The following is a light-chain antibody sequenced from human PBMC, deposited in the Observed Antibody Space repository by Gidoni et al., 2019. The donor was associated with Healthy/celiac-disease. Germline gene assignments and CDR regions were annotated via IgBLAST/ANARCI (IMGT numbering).Light chain of an antibody. Sequence: DIQMTQSPSSLSASVVDRVTITCRASQSISSYLNWYQQKPGKAPKLLIYAASSLQSGVPSRFSCSGSGTDFTLTISSLQPEDFATYYCQQSYSTPYTFGQXTKLEIK. CDR1: QSISSY. CDR2: AAS. V-gene: IGKV1-39*01. J-gene: IGKJ2*01. CDR3: QQSYSTPYT.